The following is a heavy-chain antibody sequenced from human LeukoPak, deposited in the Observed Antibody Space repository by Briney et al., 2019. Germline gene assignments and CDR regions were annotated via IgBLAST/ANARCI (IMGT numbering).Heavy chain of an antibody. D-gene: IGHD3-10*01. CDR3: ARGGKYPDY. CDR2: INHSGST. Sequence: PSETLSLTCAVYGGSFSGYYWSWIRQPPGKGLEWIGEINHSGSTNYNPPLKSRVTISVDTSKNQFSLKLSSVTAADTAVYYCARGGKYPDYWGQGTLVTVSS. J-gene: IGHJ4*02. CDR1: GGSFSGYY. V-gene: IGHV4-34*01.